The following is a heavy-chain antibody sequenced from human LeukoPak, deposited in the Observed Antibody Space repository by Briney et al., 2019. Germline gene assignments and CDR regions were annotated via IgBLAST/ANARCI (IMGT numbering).Heavy chain of an antibody. CDR3: ARGDLGYNWNDLFDY. J-gene: IGHJ4*02. V-gene: IGHV3-74*01. CDR2: INSDGSST. Sequence: GGSLRLSCAASGFTFSSYWMHWVRQAPGKGLVWVSRINSDGSSTSCADSVKGRFTISRDNAKNTLYLQMNSLRAEDTAVYYCARGDLGYNWNDLFDYWGQGTLVTVSS. CDR1: GFTFSSYW. D-gene: IGHD1-1*01.